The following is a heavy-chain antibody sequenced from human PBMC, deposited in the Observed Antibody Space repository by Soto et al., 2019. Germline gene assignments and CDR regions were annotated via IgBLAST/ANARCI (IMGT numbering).Heavy chain of an antibody. J-gene: IGHJ5*02. D-gene: IGHD2-21*02. Sequence: ASVKVSCKASGYTFTSYGISWVRQAPGQGLEWMGWISAYNGNTNYAQKLQGRVTMTTDTSTSTAYMELRSLRSDDTAVYYCARESVGKYCGGDCYSRWFDPWGQGTLVTVSS. CDR1: GYTFTSYG. CDR3: ARESVGKYCGGDCYSRWFDP. CDR2: ISAYNGNT. V-gene: IGHV1-18*01.